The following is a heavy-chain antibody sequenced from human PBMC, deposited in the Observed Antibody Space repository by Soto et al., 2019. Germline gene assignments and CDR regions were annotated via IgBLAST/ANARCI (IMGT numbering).Heavy chain of an antibody. CDR1: GFTFSSYA. CDR3: AKENIMGSVAARPEYFQH. CDR2: ISGSGGST. J-gene: IGHJ1*01. Sequence: GGSLRLSCAASGFTFSSYAMSWVRQAPGKGLEWVSAISGSGGSTYYADSVKGRFTISRDNSKNTRYLQMNSLRAEDTAVYYCAKENIMGSVAARPEYFQHWGQGTLVTVSS. V-gene: IGHV3-23*01. D-gene: IGHD6-6*01.